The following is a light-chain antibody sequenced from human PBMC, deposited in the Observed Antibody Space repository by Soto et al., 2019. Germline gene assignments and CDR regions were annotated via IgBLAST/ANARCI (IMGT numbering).Light chain of an antibody. CDR3: QPYGSSVT. J-gene: IGKJ4*01. CDR2: GAS. CDR1: QSVYNNY. V-gene: IGKV3-20*01. Sequence: EIVLTQSPGSLSLSPGERATLSCSASQSVYNNYIAWYQHSPGQAPRVLIYGASTRATGTPDRFSGSGSGTDFTLTITRLEPEDSALYYCQPYGSSVTFGGGKKLE.